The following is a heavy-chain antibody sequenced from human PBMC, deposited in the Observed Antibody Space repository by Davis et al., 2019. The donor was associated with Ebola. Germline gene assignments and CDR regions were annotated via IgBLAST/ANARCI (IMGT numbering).Heavy chain of an antibody. Sequence: ASVPVSCKASGYTFTSYAMHWVRQAPGQRLEWMGWINAGNGNTKYSQKFQGRVTITRDTSASTAYMELSSLRSEDTAVYYCARGDFDYYYYGMDVWGKGTTVTVSS. CDR2: INAGNGNT. J-gene: IGHJ6*04. V-gene: IGHV1-3*01. CDR3: ARGDFDYYYYGMDV. CDR1: GYTFTSYA.